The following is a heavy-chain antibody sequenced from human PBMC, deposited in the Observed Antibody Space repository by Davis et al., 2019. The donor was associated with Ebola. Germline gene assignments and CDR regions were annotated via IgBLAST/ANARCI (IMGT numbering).Heavy chain of an antibody. D-gene: IGHD2-21*01. J-gene: IGHJ6*02. CDR1: GFTSGCCA. V-gene: IGHV3-23*05. Sequence: PGGSLRLSCTAPGFTSGCCAMNWVRQAPGKGLEWVAGIGSSSNGRHYADSVKGRFTISRDDSKNTVYLQMNNLRAEDTAVYYCAKDLLWWSASDVWGQGTTVTVSS. CDR3: AKDLLWWSASDV. CDR2: IGSSSNGR.